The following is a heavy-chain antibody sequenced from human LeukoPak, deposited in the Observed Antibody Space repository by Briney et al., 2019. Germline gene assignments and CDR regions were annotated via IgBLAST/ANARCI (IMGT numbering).Heavy chain of an antibody. CDR2: INPSGGST. V-gene: IGHV1-46*01. D-gene: IGHD3-22*01. J-gene: IGHJ4*02. CDR1: GYTFTSYY. Sequence: ASVNVSCKASGYTFTSYYMHWVGQAPGQGLEWMGIINPSGGSTSYAQKFQGRVTMTRDTSTSTVYMELSSLRSEDTAVYYCARVAHYYDSSGYYFDYWGQGTLVTVSS. CDR3: ARVAHYYDSSGYYFDY.